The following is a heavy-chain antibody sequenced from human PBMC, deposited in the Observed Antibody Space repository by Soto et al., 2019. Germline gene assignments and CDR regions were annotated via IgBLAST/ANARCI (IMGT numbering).Heavy chain of an antibody. J-gene: IGHJ3*02. V-gene: IGHV4-39*07. D-gene: IGHD4-17*01. Sequence: PSETLSLTCTVSGGSISSSSSYWGWIRQPPGKGLEWVGSIYYLGNTYYNPSLGSRVTISVDTSKNQFSLKLSSVTAADTAVYYCARGTTVVTHDAFDIWGQGTMVTVSS. CDR1: GGSISSSSSY. CDR3: ARGTTVVTHDAFDI. CDR2: IYYLGNT.